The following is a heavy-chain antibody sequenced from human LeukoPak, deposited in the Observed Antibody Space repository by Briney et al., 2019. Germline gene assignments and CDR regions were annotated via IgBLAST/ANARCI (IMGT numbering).Heavy chain of an antibody. V-gene: IGHV1-69*13. CDR3: AREGY. Sequence: SVKVSCKASGYTFTGYYMHWVRQAPGQGLEWMGGIIPIFGTANYAQKFQGRVTITADESTSTAYMELSSLRSEDTAVYYCAREGYWGQGTLVTVSS. CDR1: GYTFTGYY. J-gene: IGHJ4*02. CDR2: IIPIFGTA.